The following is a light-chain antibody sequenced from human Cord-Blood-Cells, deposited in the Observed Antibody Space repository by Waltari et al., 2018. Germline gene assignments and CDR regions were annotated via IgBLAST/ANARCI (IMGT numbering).Light chain of an antibody. J-gene: IGLJ3*02. CDR3: QSYDSSLSGWV. V-gene: IGLV1-40*01. Sequence: QSVLTQPPSVPGAPGQRVTISCTGSSSNIGAGYDVPWYQQLPGTAPKLPICGNSNRPSGVPDRFSGSKSGTSASLAITGLQAEDEADYYCQSYDSSLSGWVFGGGTKLTVL. CDR2: GNS. CDR1: SSNIGAGYD.